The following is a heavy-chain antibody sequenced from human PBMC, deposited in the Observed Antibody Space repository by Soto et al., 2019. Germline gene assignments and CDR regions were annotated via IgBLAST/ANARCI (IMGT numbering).Heavy chain of an antibody. D-gene: IGHD4-17*01. CDR3: ARDRGGDYGALDY. Sequence: SETLSLTCTVSGGSVSSGSYYWSWIRQPPGKGLEWIGYIYYSGSTNYNPSLKSRVTISVDTSKNQFSLKLSSVTAADTAVYYCARDRGGDYGALDYWGQGTLVTVSS. J-gene: IGHJ4*02. CDR2: IYYSGST. CDR1: GGSVSSGSYY. V-gene: IGHV4-61*01.